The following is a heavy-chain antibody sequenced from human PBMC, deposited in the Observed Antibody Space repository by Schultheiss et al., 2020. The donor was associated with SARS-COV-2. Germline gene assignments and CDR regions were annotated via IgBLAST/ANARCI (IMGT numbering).Heavy chain of an antibody. Sequence: GGSLRLSCAASGFTFSSYSMNWVRQAPGKGLEWVSSISSSSSYIYYADSVKGRFTISRDNSKNTLYLQMNSLRSEDTAVYYCARGQDLLLLGGFDIWGQVTMVTVSS. J-gene: IGHJ3*02. CDR2: ISSSSSYI. D-gene: IGHD2-15*01. V-gene: IGHV3-21*01. CDR3: ARGQDLLLLGGFDI. CDR1: GFTFSSYS.